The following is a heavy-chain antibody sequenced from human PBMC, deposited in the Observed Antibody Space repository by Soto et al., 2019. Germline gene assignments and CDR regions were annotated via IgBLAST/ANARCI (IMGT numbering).Heavy chain of an antibody. CDR1: GFTFSSYA. J-gene: IGHJ4*02. Sequence: QVQLVESGGGVVQPGRSLRLSCAASGFTFSSYAMHWVRQAPGKGLELVAVISYDGSNKYYADSVKGRFTISRDNSKNTLDLQMNSLRAEDTAVYYCARDKHPWVGAPGDSWGQGTLVTVSS. CDR3: ARDKHPWVGAPGDS. CDR2: ISYDGSNK. V-gene: IGHV3-30-3*01. D-gene: IGHD1-26*01.